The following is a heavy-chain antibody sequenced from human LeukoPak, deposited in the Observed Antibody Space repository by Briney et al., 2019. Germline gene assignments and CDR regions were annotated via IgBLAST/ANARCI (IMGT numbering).Heavy chain of an antibody. V-gene: IGHV4-34*01. D-gene: IGHD6-6*01. CDR3: ARTEYSSSYGY. Sequence: SETLSLTCAVYGGSFSGYYWSWIRQPPGKGLEWIGEINHSGSTNYNPSLKSRVTISVDTSKNQFSLKLSSVTAADTAVYYCARTEYSSSYGYWGQGTLVTVSS. CDR2: INHSGST. CDR1: GGSFSGYY. J-gene: IGHJ4*02.